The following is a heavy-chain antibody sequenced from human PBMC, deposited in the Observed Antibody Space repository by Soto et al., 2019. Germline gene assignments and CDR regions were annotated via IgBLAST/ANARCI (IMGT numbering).Heavy chain of an antibody. CDR1: GASVSSGDYF. V-gene: IGHV4-61*08. CDR3: ARSPNYYYYGFDV. Sequence: PSETLSRTYTVSGASVSSGDYFWIWLRQSPGKRLEWIAYIYYSGSTNYNPSLKSRATISVDTSKSQVSLTLTSMTAADAALYYCARSPNYYYYGFDVWGQGTAVTVSS. D-gene: IGHD3-10*01. J-gene: IGHJ6*02. CDR2: IYYSGST.